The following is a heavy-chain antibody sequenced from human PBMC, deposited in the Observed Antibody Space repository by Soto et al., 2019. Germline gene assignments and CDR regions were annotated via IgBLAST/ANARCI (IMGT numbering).Heavy chain of an antibody. CDR2: IYPADSDT. V-gene: IGHV5-51*01. Sequence: HGESLKISCRGSGYSFTNYWIGWVRQMPGKGLEWMGIIYPADSDTRYSPSFQGQVIISADKSISTAYLQWSSLKASDTAMYYCARLDQGGRYYHGMDVWGQGTTVTVSS. J-gene: IGHJ6*02. CDR3: ARLDQGGRYYHGMDV. D-gene: IGHD1-26*01. CDR1: GYSFTNYW.